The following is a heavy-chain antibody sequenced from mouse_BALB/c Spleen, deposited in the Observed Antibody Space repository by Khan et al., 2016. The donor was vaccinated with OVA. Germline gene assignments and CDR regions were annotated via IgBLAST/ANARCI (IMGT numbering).Heavy chain of an antibody. J-gene: IGHJ2*01. Sequence: VQLKESGPELVKPGASVKISCKASGYSFTGYFMNWVMQSPGKSLEWIGRINPHIGETLYNQKFKGKATLTVDESSRTVYMELRSLASEDSAVYYCARKNGGDFDYWGQGTTVTVSS. CDR3: ARKNGGDFDY. CDR2: INPHIGET. D-gene: IGHD1-1*01. V-gene: IGHV1-20*02. CDR1: GYSFTGYF.